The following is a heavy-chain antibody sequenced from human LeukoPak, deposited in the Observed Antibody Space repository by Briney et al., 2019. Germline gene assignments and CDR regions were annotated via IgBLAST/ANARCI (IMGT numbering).Heavy chain of an antibody. CDR2: IYYSGST. D-gene: IGHD1-26*01. CDR1: GGSLSSHY. Sequence: SETLSLTCTVSGGSLSSHYWSWIRQPPGTALEWTGDIYYSGSTNYNPSLKSRVTISVDMSKSQFSLKLSSVTAADTAVYYCARGSYSVDYWGQGTLVVVSS. J-gene: IGHJ4*02. CDR3: ARGSYSVDY. V-gene: IGHV4-59*11.